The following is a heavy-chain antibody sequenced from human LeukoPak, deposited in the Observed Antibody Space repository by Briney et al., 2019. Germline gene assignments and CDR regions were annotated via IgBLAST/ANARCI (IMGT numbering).Heavy chain of an antibody. CDR1: GFTFSNYA. CDR3: AKEYSNSWYYFDY. J-gene: IGHJ4*02. Sequence: PGGSLRLSCAASGFTFSNYAMHWVRQAPGKGLEWVAVISYDGSKKDYADSVKGRFTISRDNSKNTLYLQMNSLRAEDTAVYYCAKEYSNSWYYFDYWGQGTLVTVSS. CDR2: ISYDGSKK. V-gene: IGHV3-30*18. D-gene: IGHD6-13*01.